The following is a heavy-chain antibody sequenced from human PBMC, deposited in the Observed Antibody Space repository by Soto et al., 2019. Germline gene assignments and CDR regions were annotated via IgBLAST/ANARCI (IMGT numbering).Heavy chain of an antibody. D-gene: IGHD2-15*01. CDR1: GLTLSSYA. CDR3: AKNLGSASYWYLDV. Sequence: EVQMLESGGGLVQPGGSLRLSCAASGLTLSSYAMTWVRQTPGKGLEWVSSISGSGDTTYYADSVKGRFTMSRDNSENTVYLQRNSLRAEDTAVYYCAKNLGSASYWYLDVWGKGTTVSVSS. CDR2: ISGSGDTT. V-gene: IGHV3-23*01. J-gene: IGHJ6*03.